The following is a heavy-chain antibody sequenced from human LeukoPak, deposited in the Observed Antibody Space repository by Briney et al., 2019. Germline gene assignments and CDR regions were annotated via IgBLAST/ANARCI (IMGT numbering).Heavy chain of an antibody. D-gene: IGHD4-11*01. CDR1: GGSISSGDYY. CDR2: IYYSGST. CDR3: AKHAGMTIVSFYFDY. J-gene: IGHJ4*02. V-gene: IGHV4-30-4*08. Sequence: SETLSLTCTVSGGSISSGDYYWSWIRQPPGKGLEWIGYIYYSGSTYYNPSLKSRVTISVDTSKNQFSLNLSSVTAADTAVYYCAKHAGMTIVSFYFDYWGQGTLVTVSS.